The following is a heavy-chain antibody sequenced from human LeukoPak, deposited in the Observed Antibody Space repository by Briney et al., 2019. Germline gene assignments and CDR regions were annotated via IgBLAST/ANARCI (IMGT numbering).Heavy chain of an antibody. V-gene: IGHV2-70*11. J-gene: IGHJ4*02. CDR1: GFSLSTSGMC. D-gene: IGHD6-13*01. Sequence: ESGPTLVNPTQTLTLTCTFSGFSLSTSGMCVSWIRQPPGKALEWLSRIDWDDDKYYSTSLKTRLTISKDTSKNQVVLTMTNMDPVGTATYYCARIGAAAGNADRWYFDYWGQGTLVTVSS. CDR2: IDWDDDK. CDR3: ARIGAAAGNADRWYFDY.